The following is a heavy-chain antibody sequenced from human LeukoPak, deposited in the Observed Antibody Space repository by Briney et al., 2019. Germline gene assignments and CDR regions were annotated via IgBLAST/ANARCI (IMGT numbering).Heavy chain of an antibody. CDR3: AKGPAVTTDFDY. CDR1: GFTFSSYA. D-gene: IGHD4-17*01. Sequence: GRSLRLSCAASGFTFSSYAMSWVRQAPGNGLEWVSAISGSGGSTYYAASVRGRFIIFRDNSKNTLYLQMNSLSAEDTVLYYGAKGPAVTTDFDYWGQGTLVTVSS. V-gene: IGHV3-23*01. J-gene: IGHJ4*02. CDR2: ISGSGGST.